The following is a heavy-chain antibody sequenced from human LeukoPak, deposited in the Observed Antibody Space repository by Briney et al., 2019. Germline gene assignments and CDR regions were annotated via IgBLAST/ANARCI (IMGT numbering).Heavy chain of an antibody. CDR2: ISPGDSDT. CDR1: GYSFTSYW. V-gene: IGHV5-51*01. CDR3: AKLGAYTSSWYGSFDY. D-gene: IGHD6-13*01. J-gene: IGHJ4*02. Sequence: GESLKISCKGSGYSFTSYWIGWVRQMPGKGLECMGIISPGDSDTRYSPSFQGRVTISADMSIRTTYLQWSSLKASDTAMYYCAKLGAYTSSWYGSFDYWGQGTLVTVSS.